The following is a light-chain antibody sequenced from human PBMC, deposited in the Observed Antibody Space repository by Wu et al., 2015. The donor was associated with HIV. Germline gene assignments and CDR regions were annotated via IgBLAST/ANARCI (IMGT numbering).Light chain of an antibody. CDR2: GAS. CDR1: QSISSN. J-gene: IGKJ1*01. Sequence: EIVMTQSPATLSVSPGERATLSCRASQSISSNLAWYQHKPGQAPRLLIYGASTRATGIPARFSGSGSGTEFTLTISSLQSEDFAVYYCQQYNNWPPGETFGQGTKVEIK. V-gene: IGKV3-15*01. CDR3: QQYNNWPPGET.